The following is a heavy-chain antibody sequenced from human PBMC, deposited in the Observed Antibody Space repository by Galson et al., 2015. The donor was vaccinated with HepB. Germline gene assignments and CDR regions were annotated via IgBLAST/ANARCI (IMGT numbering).Heavy chain of an antibody. D-gene: IGHD2-15*01. J-gene: IGHJ4*02. CDR1: GGTFSSYA. V-gene: IGHV1-69*04. Sequence: QSGAEVKKPGESLKISCKASGGTFSSYAISWVRQAPGQGLEWMGRIIPILGIANYAQKFQGRVTITADKSTSTAYMELSSLRSEDTAVYYCARDRFRVAPPDYWGQGTLVTVSS. CDR2: IIPILGIA. CDR3: ARDRFRVAPPDY.